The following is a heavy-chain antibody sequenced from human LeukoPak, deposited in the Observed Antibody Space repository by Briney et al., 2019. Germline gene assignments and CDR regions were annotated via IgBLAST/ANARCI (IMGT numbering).Heavy chain of an antibody. CDR3: AKDRLILWFGELRFYFDY. D-gene: IGHD3-10*01. J-gene: IGHJ4*02. CDR1: GFTFSSYW. Sequence: PGGSLRLSCAASGFTFSSYWMSWVRQAPGKGLEWVANIKQDGSEKYYVDSVKGRFTISRDNAKNSLYLQMNSLRAEDTAVYYCAKDRLILWFGELRFYFDYWGQGTLVTVSS. V-gene: IGHV3-7*03. CDR2: IKQDGSEK.